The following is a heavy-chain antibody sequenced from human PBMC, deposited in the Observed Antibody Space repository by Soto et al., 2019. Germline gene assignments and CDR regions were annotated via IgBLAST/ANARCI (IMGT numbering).Heavy chain of an antibody. V-gene: IGHV1-3*01. CDR2: INPDNGNT. CDR3: ARGIATGQLDP. CDR1: GYTFTRYT. J-gene: IGHJ5*02. Sequence: ASVKVSCKASGYTFTRYTMNWVRQAPGQRLEWMGWINPDNGNTKSSQKFQDRVIITRDTSANTAYMDLSSLRSEDTAVYYCARGIATGQLDPWGQGTLVTVSS. D-gene: IGHD2-15*01.